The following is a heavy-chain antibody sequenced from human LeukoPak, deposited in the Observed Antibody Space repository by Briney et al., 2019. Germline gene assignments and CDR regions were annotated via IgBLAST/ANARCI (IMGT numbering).Heavy chain of an antibody. D-gene: IGHD3-3*01. Sequence: RSSETLSLTCAVYGGSFSGFHWNWIRQPPGKGLEWIGDINHSGSTHYNPSLTSRVTISVDPSKNQFSLNLTSVTAADTAVYYCARAKYYDFWSGYFPGGYYYYMDVWGKGTTVTVSS. J-gene: IGHJ6*03. CDR1: GGSFSGFH. CDR3: ARAKYYDFWSGYFPGGYYYYMDV. CDR2: INHSGST. V-gene: IGHV4-34*01.